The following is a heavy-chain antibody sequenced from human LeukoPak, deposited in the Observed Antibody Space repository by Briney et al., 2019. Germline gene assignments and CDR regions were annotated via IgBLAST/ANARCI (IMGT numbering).Heavy chain of an antibody. CDR1: GFPFSSDN. Sequence: GGSLRISCAASGFPFSSDNMNWVRQAPRKGLEWVSYITISSSSIFYADSVKGRFTISRDNAMNSLYLQMNSLRAEETAVYYCVRDPLGGHFDYWGQGTLVTVSS. CDR3: VRDPLGGHFDY. V-gene: IGHV3-21*06. CDR2: ITISSSSI. J-gene: IGHJ4*02.